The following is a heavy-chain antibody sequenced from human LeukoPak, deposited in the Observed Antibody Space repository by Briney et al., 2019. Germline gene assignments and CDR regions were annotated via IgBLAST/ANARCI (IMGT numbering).Heavy chain of an antibody. J-gene: IGHJ4*02. Sequence: AGGSLRLSCAASGFTFSDHYMDWVRQAPGKGLEWFGRTRNKANSYTTEYAASVKGRFTISRDDSKNSLYLQMNSLKTEDTAVYYCARDLGRGSGYWAQGTLVTVSS. D-gene: IGHD3-10*01. CDR3: ARDLGRGSGY. V-gene: IGHV3-72*01. CDR1: GFTFSDHY. CDR2: TRNKANSYTT.